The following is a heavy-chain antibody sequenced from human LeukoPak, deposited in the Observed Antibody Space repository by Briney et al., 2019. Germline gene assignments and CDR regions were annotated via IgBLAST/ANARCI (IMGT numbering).Heavy chain of an antibody. D-gene: IGHD4-11*01. CDR2: ISGSGDKT. CDR1: GFTFSSYA. J-gene: IGHJ4*02. V-gene: IGHV3-23*01. CDR3: AKDDPNDYKPWIY. Sequence: PGGSLRLSCAASGFTFSSYAMSWVRQAPGKGLEWVSLISGSGDKTYYADSVKGRFTISGDNSKNTLYLQVNSLRADDTAVYYCAKDDPNDYKPWIYWGQGTLVIVSS.